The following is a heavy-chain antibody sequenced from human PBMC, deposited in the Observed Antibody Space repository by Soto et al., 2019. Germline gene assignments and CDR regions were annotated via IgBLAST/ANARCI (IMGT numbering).Heavy chain of an antibody. D-gene: IGHD1-26*01. Sequence: SLKGSCKTYGVTFSSYSISCVRQAPGQRLEWMGGIIPIFGTANYAQKFQGRVTITADESTSTAYMELSSLRSEDTAVYYCAISLGRNDAFDIWGQGTMVTVSS. CDR3: AISLGRNDAFDI. J-gene: IGHJ3*02. CDR2: IIPIFGTA. V-gene: IGHV1-69*13. CDR1: GVTFSSYS.